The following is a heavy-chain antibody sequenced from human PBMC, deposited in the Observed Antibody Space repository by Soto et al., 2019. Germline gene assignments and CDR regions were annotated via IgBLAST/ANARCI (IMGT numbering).Heavy chain of an antibody. D-gene: IGHD4-17*01. CDR1: GYTFTGYY. Sequence: GASVKVSCQASGYTFTGYYMHWVRQAPGQGLEWMGWINPNSGGTNYAQKFQGRVTMTRHTSISTANTELSRLRSDDTAVYYCATAYKGGSDYGFYYSYGMDVWGQGTTVTVSS. V-gene: IGHV1-2*02. J-gene: IGHJ6*02. CDR3: ATAYKGGSDYGFYYSYGMDV. CDR2: INPNSGGT.